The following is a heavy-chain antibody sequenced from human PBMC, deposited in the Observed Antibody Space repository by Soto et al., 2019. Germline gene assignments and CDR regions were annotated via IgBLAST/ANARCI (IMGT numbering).Heavy chain of an antibody. V-gene: IGHV4-59*01. CDR1: GGSISSYT. Sequence: PSETLSLTCTVSGGSISSYTWSWIRQPPGKGLEYIGYIYYSGDTTYNPSLKSRVTISFDTSKNQFSLKLSSVTAADTAVYFCARGKEVARDWGRGTLVTVSS. CDR3: ARGKEVARD. J-gene: IGHJ4*02. CDR2: IYYSGDT. D-gene: IGHD5-12*01.